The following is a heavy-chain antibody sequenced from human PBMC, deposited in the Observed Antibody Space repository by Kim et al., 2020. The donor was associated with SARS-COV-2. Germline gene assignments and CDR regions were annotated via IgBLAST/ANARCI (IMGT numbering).Heavy chain of an antibody. CDR1: GFTFSSYW. CDR3: ARSIVVVPAAIGY. D-gene: IGHD2-2*01. J-gene: IGHJ4*02. CDR2: IKQDGSEK. V-gene: IGHV3-7*01. Sequence: GGYLRLSCAASGFTFSSYWMSWVRQAPGKGLEWVANIKQDGSEKYYVDSVKGRFTISRDNAKNSLYLQMNSLRAEDTAVYYCARSIVVVPAAIGYWGQGTLVTVSS.